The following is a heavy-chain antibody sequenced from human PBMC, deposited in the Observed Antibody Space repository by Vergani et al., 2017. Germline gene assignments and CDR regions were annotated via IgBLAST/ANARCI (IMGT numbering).Heavy chain of an antibody. CDR1: GDSIRSGVYY. CDR3: ARMEGYDEGDAFRIGYFDS. CDR2: IYSTGST. V-gene: IGHV4-31*03. J-gene: IGHJ4*02. D-gene: IGHD3-22*01. Sequence: QVQLQESGPGLVKPSQTLSLTCSVSGDSIRSGVYYWNWIRQHPGKGLEWIGSIYSTGSTHHNPSLRRRINMSVDTSKNQFSLKLNSVTAADTAVYYCARMEGYDEGDAFRIGYFDSWGPGILVTVSS.